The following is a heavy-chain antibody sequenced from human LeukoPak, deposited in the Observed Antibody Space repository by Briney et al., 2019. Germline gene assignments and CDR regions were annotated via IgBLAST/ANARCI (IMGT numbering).Heavy chain of an antibody. D-gene: IGHD5-12*01. CDR2: IIPILGIA. Sequence: ASVKVSCKASGGTFSSYTISWVRQAPGQGLEWMGRIIPILGIANYAQKFQGRVTITADKSTSTAYMELSSLRSEDTAVYYCASERVATITDYYYGMDVWGQGTTATVSS. V-gene: IGHV1-69*02. CDR3: ASERVATITDYYYGMDV. J-gene: IGHJ6*02. CDR1: GGTFSSYT.